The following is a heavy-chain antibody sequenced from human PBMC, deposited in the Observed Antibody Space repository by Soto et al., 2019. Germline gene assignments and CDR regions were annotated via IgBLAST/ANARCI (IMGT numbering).Heavy chain of an antibody. D-gene: IGHD3-3*01. CDR3: ARDLEESGDVWTGVGLY. V-gene: IGHV1-18*01. CDR2: ISAYNGET. CDR1: GYNFHSYG. Sequence: QVQLVQSGAEVKKPGASVKVSCKASGYNFHSYGITWVRQAPGQGLEWLGWISAYNGETHSGQMLQGRVSLTIDISNRTAYMELRSLRSDDTAVYYCARDLEESGDVWTGVGLYWGQGTRVTVSS. J-gene: IGHJ4*02.